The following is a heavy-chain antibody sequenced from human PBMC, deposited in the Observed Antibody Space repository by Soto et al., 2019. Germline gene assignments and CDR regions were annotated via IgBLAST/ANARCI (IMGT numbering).Heavy chain of an antibody. CDR2: IYYSGRP. CDR3: ARFGSGRYFDY. V-gene: IGHV4-31*03. D-gene: IGHD1-26*01. J-gene: IGHJ4*02. CDR1: GGSISSGGYY. Sequence: QVQLQESGPGLVKPSETLSLTCTFSGGSISSGGYYWNWIRQHPGKGLEWLGYIYYSGRPYYNPTLNSRVTISVDTSQNQFSLKLTSVTAADTAVFYCARFGSGRYFDYWGQGTLVNVSS.